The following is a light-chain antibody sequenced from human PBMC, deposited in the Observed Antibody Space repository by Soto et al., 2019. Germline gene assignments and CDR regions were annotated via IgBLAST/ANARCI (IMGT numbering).Light chain of an antibody. CDR1: QSVSSSY. V-gene: IGKV3-20*01. Sequence: EIVLTQSPGTLSLTPGEKATLSCRARQSVSSSYLAWYQQKPGQAPRLLIYGASSRATGIPDRFSGSGSGTDFTLTISRLEPEDFAVYYCQQYGSSPPATFGPGTRLEI. CDR3: QQYGSSPPAT. CDR2: GAS. J-gene: IGKJ5*01.